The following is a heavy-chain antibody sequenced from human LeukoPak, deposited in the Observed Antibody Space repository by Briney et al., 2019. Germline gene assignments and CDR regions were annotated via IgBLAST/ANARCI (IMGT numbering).Heavy chain of an antibody. V-gene: IGHV3-21*01. D-gene: IGHD2-15*01. CDR2: INSDSNYI. Sequence: PGGSLRLSCAASGFTFRSYSMNWVRQAPGKGLEWVSSINSDSNYIYYADSVQGRFTISRDNAKNSLYLQMNSLRAEDTAVYYCASYYYCSGGSCYSNPDAFDIWGQGTMVTVSS. CDR3: ASYYYCSGGSCYSNPDAFDI. J-gene: IGHJ3*02. CDR1: GFTFRSYS.